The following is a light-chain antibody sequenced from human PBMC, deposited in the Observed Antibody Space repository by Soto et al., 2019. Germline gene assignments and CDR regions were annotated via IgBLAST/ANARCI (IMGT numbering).Light chain of an antibody. Sequence: QSALTQPASVSGSPGQSIAISCTGTSSDVGGYNSVSWYQQYPGKAPKLMIHDVSNRPSGVSNHFSGSKSGNTASLTISGLQAEDEADYYCSSFTTSTSYVFGSGTKVTV. CDR2: DVS. CDR3: SSFTTSTSYV. V-gene: IGLV2-14*01. J-gene: IGLJ1*01. CDR1: SSDVGGYNS.